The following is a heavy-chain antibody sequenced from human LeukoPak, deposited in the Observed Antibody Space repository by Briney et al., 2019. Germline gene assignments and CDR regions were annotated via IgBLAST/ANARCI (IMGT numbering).Heavy chain of an antibody. CDR1: GDSITGYS. CDR2: IYYSGDT. V-gene: IGHV4-59*01. Sequence: SETLSLTCSVSGDSITGYSWSWIRQTPGKGLEWIGYIYYSGDTHYNPSLNSRLSMSVDTPKKQFSLNLRSVTAADTAVYYCVRGPYGSSISNWFDPWGQGLLVTVSS. D-gene: IGHD3-10*01. J-gene: IGHJ5*02. CDR3: VRGPYGSSISNWFDP.